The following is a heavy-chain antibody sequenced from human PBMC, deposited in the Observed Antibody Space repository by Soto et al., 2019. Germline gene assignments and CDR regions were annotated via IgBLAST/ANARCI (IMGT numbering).Heavy chain of an antibody. CDR3: ARVTSMVRGVIDNWFDP. CDR1: GGPFSTYA. D-gene: IGHD3-10*01. Sequence: QVPLVQSGAGWKSPGPPVRVSCKASGGPFSTYAFTWGRRPPDQGLEGMGGIIPMYGQAKYAQRFQGRVTITADESTTTVYMELTSLTSQDTAVYYCARVTSMVRGVIDNWFDPWGHGTLVTVSS. CDR2: IIPMYGQA. J-gene: IGHJ5*02. V-gene: IGHV1-69*01.